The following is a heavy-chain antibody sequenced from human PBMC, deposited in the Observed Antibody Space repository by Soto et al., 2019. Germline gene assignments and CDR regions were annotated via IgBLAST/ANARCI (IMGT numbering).Heavy chain of an antibody. CDR1: GGSTTSDY. Sequence: SETLSLTYTVSGGSTTSDYWSWIRQPPGKGLEWLGYIFHSLGAKYNPSLGSRGTISLDTSKNQLSLSLRSVTAADTAIYFCLSDFNRSRDDWGQGTLVTVSS. D-gene: IGHD3-16*02. CDR3: LSDFNRSRDD. V-gene: IGHV4-59*01. J-gene: IGHJ4*02. CDR2: IFHSLGA.